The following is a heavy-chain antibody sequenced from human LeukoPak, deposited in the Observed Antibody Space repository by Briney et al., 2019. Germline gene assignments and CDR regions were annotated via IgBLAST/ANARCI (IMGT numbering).Heavy chain of an antibody. CDR2: ISSSSTI. CDR3: ARRVVPAAVDY. CDR1: GFTFSSYS. V-gene: IGHV3-48*01. Sequence: GGSLRLSCAASGFTFSSYSMNWVRQAPGKGLEWVSYISSSSTIYYADSVKGRFTISRDNAKNSLYLRMNSLRAEDTAVYYCARRVVPAAVDYWGQGTLVTVSS. J-gene: IGHJ4*02. D-gene: IGHD2-2*01.